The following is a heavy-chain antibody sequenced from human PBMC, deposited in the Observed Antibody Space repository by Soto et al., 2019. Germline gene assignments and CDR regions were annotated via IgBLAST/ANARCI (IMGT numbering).Heavy chain of an antibody. V-gene: IGHV3-9*01. J-gene: IGHJ4*02. CDR1: GFTFDDYA. CDR2: ISWNSGSI. CDR3: AKTVYSTKYYFDY. D-gene: IGHD4-4*01. Sequence: EVQLVESGGGLVQPGRSLRLSCAASGFTFDDYAMHWVRQAPGKGLEWVSGISWNSGSIGYADSVKGRFTISRDNAKNSLYLQMNSLRAEDTALYYCAKTVYSTKYYFDYWGQGTLVTVSS.